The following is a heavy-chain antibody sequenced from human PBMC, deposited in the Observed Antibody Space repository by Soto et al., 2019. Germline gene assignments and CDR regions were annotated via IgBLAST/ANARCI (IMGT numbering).Heavy chain of an antibody. J-gene: IGHJ4*02. CDR3: ARGRMIAYFSGATSYYVFDI. V-gene: IGHV4-34*01. CDR2: INPSGNT. Sequence: QVQQQQWGARLLNPSETLSVTSAVSGGSFSGYHWSWIRQSPGKGLEWIGEINPSGNTSFQPSLTSRVTVPVDTSRNVISLGLSSVTAADSAVYYFARGRMIAYFSGATSYYVFDIWGQGDLVTVSS. D-gene: IGHD3-10*01. CDR1: GGSFSGYH.